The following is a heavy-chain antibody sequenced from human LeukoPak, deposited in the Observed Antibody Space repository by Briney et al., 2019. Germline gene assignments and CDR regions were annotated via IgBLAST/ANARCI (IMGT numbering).Heavy chain of an antibody. J-gene: IGHJ6*02. CDR1: GFTFSSYG. D-gene: IGHD3-10*01. CDR2: IWYDGSNK. CDR3: ARDRRVRGALGIKRSYGMDV. V-gene: IGHV3-33*01. Sequence: AGGSLRLSCAASGFTFSSYGMHWVRQAPGKGLEWVAVIWYDGSNKYYADSVKGRFTISRDNSKNTLYLQMNSLRAEDTAVYYCARDRRVRGALGIKRSYGMDVWGQGTTVTVSS.